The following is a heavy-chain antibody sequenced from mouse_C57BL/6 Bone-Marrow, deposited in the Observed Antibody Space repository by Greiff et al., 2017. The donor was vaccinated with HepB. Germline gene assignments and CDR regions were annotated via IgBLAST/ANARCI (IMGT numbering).Heavy chain of an antibody. CDR2: INPSSGYT. D-gene: IGHD1-1*01. V-gene: IGHV1-7*01. CDR3: ARLLYGSSRAWFAY. CDR1: GYTFTSYW. Sequence: QVHVKQSGAELAKPGASVKLSCKASGYTFTSYWMHWVKQRPGQGLEWIGYINPSSGYTKYNQKFKDKATLTADKSSSTAYMQLSSLTYEDSAVYYCARLLYGSSRAWFAYWGQGTLVTVSA. J-gene: IGHJ3*01.